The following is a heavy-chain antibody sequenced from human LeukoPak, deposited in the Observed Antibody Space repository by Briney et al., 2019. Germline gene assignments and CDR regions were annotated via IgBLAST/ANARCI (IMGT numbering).Heavy chain of an antibody. CDR3: ARRALYYYYMDV. Sequence: SETLSLTCTVSGGFTSSYYWSWIRQPPGKGLEWIGYIYYSGSTNYNPSLKSRVTISVDTSKNQFSLKLSSVTAADTAVYYCARRALYYYYMDVWGKGTTVTVSS. V-gene: IGHV4-59*08. CDR2: IYYSGST. J-gene: IGHJ6*03. CDR1: GGFTSSYY.